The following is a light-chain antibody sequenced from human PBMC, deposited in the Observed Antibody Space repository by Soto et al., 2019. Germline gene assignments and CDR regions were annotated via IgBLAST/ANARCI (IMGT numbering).Light chain of an antibody. CDR2: AAS. V-gene: IGKV1-39*01. Sequence: DIQMTQSPSSLSASVGDRVTITCRASQSISSYLNWYQQKPGKAPKLLIYAASSLQSGVPSRFSGSVSGTDFTLTISSLQPEDFETYYCQQSYSTPRTFGQGTKVDIK. CDR3: QQSYSTPRT. CDR1: QSISSY. J-gene: IGKJ1*01.